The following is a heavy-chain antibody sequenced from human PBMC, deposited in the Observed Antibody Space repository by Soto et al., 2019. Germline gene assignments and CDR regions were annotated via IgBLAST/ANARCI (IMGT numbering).Heavy chain of an antibody. D-gene: IGHD2-21*01. V-gene: IGHV4-59*08. CDR2: IYYSGST. J-gene: IGHJ4*02. CDR1: GGSISSYY. CDR3: ASLSIGHYFDY. Sequence: QVQLQESGPGLVKPSETLSLTCTVYGGSISSYYLSWIRQPPGKGLEWIGYIYYSGSTNYNPSLKSRVTISVDTSKNQFSLKLSSVTAADTAVYYCASLSIGHYFDYWGQGTLVTVSS.